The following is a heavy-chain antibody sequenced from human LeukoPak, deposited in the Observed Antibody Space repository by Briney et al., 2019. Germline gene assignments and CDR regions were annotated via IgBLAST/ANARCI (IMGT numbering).Heavy chain of an antibody. D-gene: IGHD2-2*01. CDR1: GFTFSSYA. CDR2: IRSDGVDV. Sequence: GGSLRLSCSVSGFTFSSYAMHWVRQAPGKGLEYVSVIRSDGVDVYYTDSVKGRFTISRDNSKNTLYLQMNSLRAEDTAVYYCARQYCISTNCYADYWGQGTLVTVSS. V-gene: IGHV3-64*04. J-gene: IGHJ4*02. CDR3: ARQYCISTNCYADY.